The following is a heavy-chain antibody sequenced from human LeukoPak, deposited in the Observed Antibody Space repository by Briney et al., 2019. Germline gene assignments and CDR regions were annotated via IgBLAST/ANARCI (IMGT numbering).Heavy chain of an antibody. J-gene: IGHJ4*02. Sequence: GGSLRLSCAASGFTFSSYGMHWVRQAPGKGLEWVAVIWYDGSNKYYADSVKGRFTISRDNSKNTLYLQMNSLRAEDAAAYYCARGIPAAGTGTPLRLVDYWGQGTLVTVSS. CDR2: IWYDGSNK. D-gene: IGHD6-13*01. CDR1: GFTFSSYG. CDR3: ARGIPAAGTGTPLRLVDY. V-gene: IGHV3-33*01.